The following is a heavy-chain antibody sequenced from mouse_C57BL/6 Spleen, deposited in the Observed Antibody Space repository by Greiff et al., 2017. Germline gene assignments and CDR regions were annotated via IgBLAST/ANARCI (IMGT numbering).Heavy chain of an antibody. V-gene: IGHV1-80*01. D-gene: IGHD1-1*01. CDR1: GYAFSSYW. CDR3: ASSGYGSSYD. Sequence: VQLQQSGAELVKPGASVKISCKASGYAFSSYWMNWVKQRPGKGLEWIGQIYPGDGDTNYNGKFKGKATLTSDQSSSTAYMQLSSLTSEDSAVYFCASSGYGSSYDWGQGTTLTVSS. J-gene: IGHJ2*01. CDR2: IYPGDGDT.